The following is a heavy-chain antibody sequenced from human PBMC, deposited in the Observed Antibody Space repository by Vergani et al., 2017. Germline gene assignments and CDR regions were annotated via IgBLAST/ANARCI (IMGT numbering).Heavy chain of an antibody. D-gene: IGHD1-26*01. V-gene: IGHV3-30*02. CDR2: IRYDGSNP. Sequence: QVQLVESGGGVVQPGRSLRLSCAASGFTFSSNGMHWVRQAPGKGLEWVAFIRYDGSNPQYIDSVKGRFTISRDNSKDTLFLQMNGLRPEDTGTYFCAKKGGSLYYYGVDVWGQGTTITVSS. CDR3: AKKGGSLYYYGVDV. CDR1: GFTFSSNG. J-gene: IGHJ6*02.